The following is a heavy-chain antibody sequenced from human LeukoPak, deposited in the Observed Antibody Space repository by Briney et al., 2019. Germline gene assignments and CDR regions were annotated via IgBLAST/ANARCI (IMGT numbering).Heavy chain of an antibody. CDR1: GFTVSKNY. Sequence: GGSLRLSCAASGFTVSKNYMSWVRQAPGKGLEWVSVIYSDGSTHYADSVKGRFTISRDNSKNTPYLQMNSLRAADTAVYYCARDKGTSYLSSFDYWGQGTLVTVSS. CDR3: ARDKGTSYLSSFDY. J-gene: IGHJ4*02. D-gene: IGHD6-6*01. V-gene: IGHV3-53*05. CDR2: IYSDGST.